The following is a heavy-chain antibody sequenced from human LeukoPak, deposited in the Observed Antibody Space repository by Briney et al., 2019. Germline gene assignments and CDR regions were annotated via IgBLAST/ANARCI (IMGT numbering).Heavy chain of an antibody. V-gene: IGHV2-5*02. CDR2: IYWDDDK. J-gene: IGHJ4*02. Sequence: SGPTLVKPTQTLTLTCTFSGFSLTTSGVGVGWIRQPPGKALEWLIFIYWDDDKRYSPSLKSRLTITKDTSKNQVVLTMTNMDPVDTATYYCAHSPYDFGDSPGFHYFDYWGQGTLVTVSS. CDR1: GFSLTTSGVG. D-gene: IGHD4-17*01. CDR3: AHSPYDFGDSPGFHYFDY.